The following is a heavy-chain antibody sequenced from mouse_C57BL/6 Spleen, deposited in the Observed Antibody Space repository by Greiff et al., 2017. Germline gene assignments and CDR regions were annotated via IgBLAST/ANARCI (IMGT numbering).Heavy chain of an antibody. J-gene: IGHJ2*01. D-gene: IGHD1-1*01. CDR2: IDPSDSYT. Sequence: QVQLQQPGAELVKPGASVKLSCKASGYTFTSYWMQWVKQRPGQGLEGIGEIDPSDSYTTYNQKFKGKATLTVDTSASTAYRQLSSLTSEDYAVYYCARWAVVADYWGQGTTLTVSS. V-gene: IGHV1-50*01. CDR1: GYTFTSYW. CDR3: ARWAVVADY.